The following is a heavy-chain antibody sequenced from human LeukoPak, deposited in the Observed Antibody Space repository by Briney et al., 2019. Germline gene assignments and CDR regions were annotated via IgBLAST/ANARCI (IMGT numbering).Heavy chain of an antibody. D-gene: IGHD3-10*01. V-gene: IGHV3-66*01. Sequence: GGSLRLSCAASGFTVSNSYMSWVRQAPGKGLEWVSVDYGGGSTYSTDSVKGRFTISRDNSKNTLYLQMNSLRAEDTAVYYCARTDMVRGVIIPTLRSWFDPWGXGTLVTVSS. J-gene: IGHJ5*02. CDR3: ARTDMVRGVIIPTLRSWFDP. CDR2: DYGGGST. CDR1: GFTVSNSY.